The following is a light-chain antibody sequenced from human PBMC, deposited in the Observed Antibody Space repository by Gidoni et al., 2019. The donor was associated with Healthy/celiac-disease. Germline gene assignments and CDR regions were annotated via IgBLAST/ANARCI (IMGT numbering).Light chain of an antibody. J-gene: IGKJ5*01. V-gene: IGKV1-39*01. CDR2: AAS. CDR3: QQSYSTPPT. Sequence: DIQMPQSPSSLSASVGDRVTITCRASQSISSYLNWYQQKPGKAPKLLIYAASSLQSGVPSRFSGRGSGTDFTITISSLQPEDCETYYCQQSYSTPPTFGQGTRLEIK. CDR1: QSISSY.